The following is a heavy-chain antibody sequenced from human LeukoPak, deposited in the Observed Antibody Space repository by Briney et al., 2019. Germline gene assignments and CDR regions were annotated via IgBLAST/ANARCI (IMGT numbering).Heavy chain of an antibody. D-gene: IGHD6-6*01. V-gene: IGHV1-18*01. Sequence: ASVKVSCKASGYTFTSYGMSWVRQAPGQGLEWMGWISAYNGNTYYAQKLQGRVTMTTDTSTSAAYMELRSLRSDDTAVYYCARDGFEYSSSWENWFVPWGEGTLVTVSS. J-gene: IGHJ5*02. CDR1: GYTFTSYG. CDR3: ARDGFEYSSSWENWFVP. CDR2: ISAYNGNT.